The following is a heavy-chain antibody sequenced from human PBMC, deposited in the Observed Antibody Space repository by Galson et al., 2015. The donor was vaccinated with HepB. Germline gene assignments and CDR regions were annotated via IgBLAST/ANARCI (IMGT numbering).Heavy chain of an antibody. J-gene: IGHJ5*02. CDR3: ARDSGSGSYYKGTGVDP. CDR1: GYTFTSYG. V-gene: IGHV1-18*01. D-gene: IGHD3-10*01. Sequence: SVKVSCKASGYTFTSYGISWVRQAPGQGLEWMGWISAYNGNTNYAQKLQGRVTMTTDTSTSTAYMELRSLRSDDTAVYYCARDSGSGSYYKGTGVDPWGQGTLVTVSS. CDR2: ISAYNGNT.